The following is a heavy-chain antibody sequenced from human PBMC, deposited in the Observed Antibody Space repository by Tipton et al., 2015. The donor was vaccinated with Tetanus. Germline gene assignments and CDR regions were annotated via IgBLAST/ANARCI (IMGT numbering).Heavy chain of an antibody. D-gene: IGHD3-10*01. CDR1: GFTFSSYG. CDR3: ARDQDRAAGY. V-gene: IGHV3-30*03. Sequence: SLRLSCAASGFTFSSYGMHWVRQAPGKGLEWVAVISYDGSNDFYADSVKGRFTVSRDNSKNTLYLQLNSLRTEDTAIYYRARDQDRAAGYWGQGTLVTVSS. CDR2: ISYDGSND. J-gene: IGHJ4*02.